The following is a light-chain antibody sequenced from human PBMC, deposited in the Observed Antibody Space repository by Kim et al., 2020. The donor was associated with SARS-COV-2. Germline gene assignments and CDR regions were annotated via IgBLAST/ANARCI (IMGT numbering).Light chain of an antibody. Sequence: EIVMTQSPATLSVSPGERATLSCRASQSVRSNLAWYQQTPGQAPRLLIYGASARATGIPVRFSGSGSGTEFTLTISSLQSEDFAVYYCQQHNNWSLTFGGGTKVDIK. CDR3: QQHNNWSLT. V-gene: IGKV3-15*01. CDR1: QSVRSN. J-gene: IGKJ4*01. CDR2: GAS.